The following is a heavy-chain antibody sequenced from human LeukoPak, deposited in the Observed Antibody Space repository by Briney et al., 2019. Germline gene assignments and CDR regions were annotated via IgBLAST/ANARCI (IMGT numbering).Heavy chain of an antibody. CDR3: AKHWPILLSTRGAFGI. Sequence: PGGSLRLSCAASGFTFSSYAMSWVRQAPGKGLEWVSAISGSGGSTYYADSVKGRFTISRDNSKNTLYLQMNSLRAEDTAVYYCAKHWPILLSTRGAFGIWGQGTMVTVSS. D-gene: IGHD3-10*01. V-gene: IGHV3-23*01. CDR1: GFTFSSYA. CDR2: ISGSGGST. J-gene: IGHJ3*02.